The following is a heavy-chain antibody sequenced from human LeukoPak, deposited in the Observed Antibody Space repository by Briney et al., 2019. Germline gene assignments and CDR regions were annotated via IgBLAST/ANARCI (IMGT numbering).Heavy chain of an antibody. V-gene: IGHV4-4*07. CDR1: GGSISSYY. Sequence: SETLSLTCTVSGGSISSYYWSWIRQPAGKGLEWIGRIYTSGSTNYNPSPKSRVTMSVDTSKNQFSLKLSSVTAADTAVYYCARGDLWFGENDAFDIWGQGTMVTVSS. CDR3: ARGDLWFGENDAFDI. D-gene: IGHD3-10*01. CDR2: IYTSGST. J-gene: IGHJ3*02.